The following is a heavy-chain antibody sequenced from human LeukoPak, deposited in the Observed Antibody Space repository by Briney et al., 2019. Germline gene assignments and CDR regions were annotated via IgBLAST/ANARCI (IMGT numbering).Heavy chain of an antibody. CDR3: ARVAVPGFGSDY. CDR2: ISTSGRYT. CDR1: GFTFSDYY. Sequence: GWSLRLSCAACGFTFSDYYMSWIGQAPGKGLEWVSYISTSGRYTNYADSLKGRFTISIDNAKSSLYLQMNSPRAEDTAVYYCARVAVPGFGSDYWGEGTLVTVSS. J-gene: IGHJ4*02. D-gene: IGHD6-19*01. V-gene: IGHV3-11*06.